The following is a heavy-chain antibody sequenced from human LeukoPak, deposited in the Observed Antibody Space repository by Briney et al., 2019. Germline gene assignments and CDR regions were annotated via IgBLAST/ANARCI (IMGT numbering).Heavy chain of an antibody. D-gene: IGHD3-22*01. CDR1: GYTFTSYY. Sequence: GASVKVSCKASGYTFTSYYMHWVRQAPGQGLEWMGIINPSGGSTSYAQKFQGRVTMTRDTSTGTVYMELSSLRSEDTAVYYCARARYYYDSSGYPNYWGQGTLVTVSS. V-gene: IGHV1-46*01. J-gene: IGHJ4*02. CDR2: INPSGGST. CDR3: ARARYYYDSSGYPNY.